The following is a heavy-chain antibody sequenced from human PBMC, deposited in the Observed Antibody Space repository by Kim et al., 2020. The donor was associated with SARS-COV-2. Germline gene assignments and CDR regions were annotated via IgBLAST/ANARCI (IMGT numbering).Heavy chain of an antibody. CDR3: AGGAYSGGWYYFDF. J-gene: IGHJ4*02. Sequence: AQKFQGRVTITADESTSTAYMELSSLRSEGTAVYYCAGGAYSGGWYYFDFWGQGTLVTVSS. V-gene: IGHV1-69*01. D-gene: IGHD6-19*01.